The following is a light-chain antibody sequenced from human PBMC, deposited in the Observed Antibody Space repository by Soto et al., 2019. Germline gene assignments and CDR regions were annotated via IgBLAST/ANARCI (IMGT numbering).Light chain of an antibody. J-gene: IGKJ1*01. CDR1: QSVSNN. Sequence: EIVMTQSPATLSVSPGERATLSCRASQSVSNNLAWYQKKPGQAPRLLIYGASTRATGIPARFSGSGSGTEFTLTICSLPSEDFAFYYCQQYNNWWTFGQGTRVDIK. V-gene: IGKV3-15*01. CDR2: GAS. CDR3: QQYNNWWT.